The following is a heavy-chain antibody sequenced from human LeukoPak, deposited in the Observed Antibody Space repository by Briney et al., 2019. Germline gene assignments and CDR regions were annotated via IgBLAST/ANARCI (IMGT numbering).Heavy chain of an antibody. Sequence: GRSLRPSCAAAGFTSSSYYIDWVSQPARKRLEWVSAIGTAGAPYYPGSVTGRFTISRENAKIDLCLQMNSLRAVYTAVYYWARDQGLDFRWYFDLWGRGTLVTVSS. CDR3: ARDQGLDFRWYFDL. J-gene: IGHJ2*01. V-gene: IGHV3-13*04. CDR2: IGTAGAP. CDR1: GFTSSSYY.